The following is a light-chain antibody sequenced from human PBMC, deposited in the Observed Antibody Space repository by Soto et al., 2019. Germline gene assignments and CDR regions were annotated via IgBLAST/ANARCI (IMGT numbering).Light chain of an antibody. Sequence: VMTQSPATLSVSPGESATTPCRASQNLRSSLAWYQQKPGQAHRLLIYGASNRATGIPDRFSGSGSGTDFTLTISSLQPEDCATYYGQQRYSTPITCGQGTRREIK. V-gene: IGKV3D-15*01. CDR3: QQRYSTPIT. CDR2: GAS. J-gene: IGKJ5*01. CDR1: QNLRSS.